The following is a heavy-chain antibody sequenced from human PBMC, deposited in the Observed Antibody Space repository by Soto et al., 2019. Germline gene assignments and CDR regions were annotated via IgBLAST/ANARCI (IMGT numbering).Heavy chain of an antibody. CDR1: GYTFTSYD. J-gene: IGHJ6*02. V-gene: IGHV1-8*01. Sequence: ASVKVSCKASGYTFTSYDINWVLQATGQGPEWMGWMNPNSGNTGYAPKFQGRVTMTRNTSISTAYMELSSLRSEDTAVYYCARDMRYSYGYYYYYGMDVWGQGTTVTVSS. D-gene: IGHD5-18*01. CDR3: ARDMRYSYGYYYYYGMDV. CDR2: MNPNSGNT.